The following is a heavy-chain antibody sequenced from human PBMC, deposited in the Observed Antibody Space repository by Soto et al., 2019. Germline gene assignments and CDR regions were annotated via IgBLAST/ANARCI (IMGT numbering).Heavy chain of an antibody. J-gene: IGHJ4*02. CDR2: ISAHNGNT. V-gene: IGHV1-18*01. CDR3: ARGRYGDY. Sequence: QVHLVQSGAEVKKPGASVKVSCKGSGYGFTTYGVTWVRQAPGQGLEWMAWISAHNGNTNYAQKLQGSVTVTRDTSTSTAYMELRSLRSDDTAVYSCARGRYGDYWGQGALVTVSS. CDR1: GYGFTTYG. D-gene: IGHD1-1*01.